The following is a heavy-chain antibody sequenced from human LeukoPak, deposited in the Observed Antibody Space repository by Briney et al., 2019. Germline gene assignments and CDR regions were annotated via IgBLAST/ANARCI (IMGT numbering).Heavy chain of an antibody. CDR1: TFTFSIHA. CDR3: AKVDVVITTAIGVSFDF. D-gene: IGHD2-2*01. Sequence: PGGSLRLSYAASTFTFSIHAMSWVRQAPGKGLEWVSSISDSGGSTYYADSVKGRFTISRDNSKNTLYLQMNSLRAEDTAVYYCAKVDVVITTAIGVSFDFWGQGTLVTVSS. J-gene: IGHJ4*02. CDR2: ISDSGGST. V-gene: IGHV3-23*01.